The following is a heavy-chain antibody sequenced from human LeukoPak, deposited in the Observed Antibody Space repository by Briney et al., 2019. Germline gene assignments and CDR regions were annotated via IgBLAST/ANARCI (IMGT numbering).Heavy chain of an antibody. J-gene: IGHJ4*02. CDR1: GFTFKSDS. Sequence: GGSLRLSCAASGFTFKSDSMNWVRQAPGRAVEWVSYIRSSSSTIYYADSVKGRFTISRDNAKNSLYLQMNSLTAEDTAVYYCARDRGPLDYWGQGTLVTVSS. CDR2: IRSSSSTI. D-gene: IGHD5-12*01. V-gene: IGHV3-48*01. CDR3: ARDRGPLDY.